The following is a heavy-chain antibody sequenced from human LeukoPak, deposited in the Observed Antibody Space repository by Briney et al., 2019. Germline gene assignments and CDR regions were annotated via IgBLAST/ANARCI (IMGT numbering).Heavy chain of an antibody. CDR3: ARRRSYYYDSSGYYQTNYYFDY. CDR2: IYPGDSDT. Sequence: GESLKISCQGSGYSFTSYWIGWVRQLPGKGLEWMGIIYPGDSDTRYSPSFQGQVTISADKSISTAYLQWSSLKASDTAMYYCARRRSYYYDSSGYYQTNYYFDYWGQGTLVTVSS. CDR1: GYSFTSYW. V-gene: IGHV5-51*01. J-gene: IGHJ4*02. D-gene: IGHD3-22*01.